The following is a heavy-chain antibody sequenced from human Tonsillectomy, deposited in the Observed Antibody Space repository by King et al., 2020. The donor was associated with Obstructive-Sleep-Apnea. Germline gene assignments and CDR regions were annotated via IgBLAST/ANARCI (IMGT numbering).Heavy chain of an antibody. CDR1: GGSISSGDYY. CDR2: IYYSGRP. V-gene: IGHV4-30-4*01. CDR3: ARTLTVVTNRYFDY. J-gene: IGHJ4*02. D-gene: IGHD2-21*02. Sequence: QLQESGPGLAKPSQTLSLTCTVSGGSISSGDYYWSWIRQPPGKGLEWIGNIYYSGRPYYKSSLNSRVAIAVDTSKNQFSLQLSSVTAADTAVYYCARTLTVVTNRYFDYWGQGTLVTVSS.